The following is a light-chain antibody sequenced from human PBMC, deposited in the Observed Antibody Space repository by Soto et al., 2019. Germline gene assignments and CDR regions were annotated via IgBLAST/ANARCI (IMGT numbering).Light chain of an antibody. Sequence: QSVWTKPASVSGPPGHSIPSSCPGTSRDVGDYNSVSWYRHHPGKAPKLILDDVGDRPSGVSYRFSGCKSGNTASLTISGLQAVDEADYYCSSYTSSSTNVFGTGTRSPS. CDR2: DVG. J-gene: IGLJ1*01. CDR3: SSYTSSSTNV. CDR1: SRDVGDYNS. V-gene: IGLV2-14*03.